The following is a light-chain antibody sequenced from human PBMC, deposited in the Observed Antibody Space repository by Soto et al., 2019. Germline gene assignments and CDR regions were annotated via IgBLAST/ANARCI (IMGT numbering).Light chain of an antibody. Sequence: QSVLTQPASVSGSPGQSITISCTGTSSDVGSYNLVSWYQQHPGKAPKLMIYEGSKRPSGVSNRFSGSKSGNTASLTISGLQADDEADYYCCSYAGSSTYVFGTGTKVTLL. CDR3: CSYAGSSTYV. CDR1: SSDVGSYNL. CDR2: EGS. V-gene: IGLV2-23*01. J-gene: IGLJ1*01.